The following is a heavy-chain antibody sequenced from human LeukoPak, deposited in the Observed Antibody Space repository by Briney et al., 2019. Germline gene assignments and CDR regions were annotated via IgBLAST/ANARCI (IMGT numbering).Heavy chain of an antibody. V-gene: IGHV4-59*12. Sequence: SETLSLTCTVSGGSISSYYWSWIRQPPGKGLEWIGSIYYSGSTYYNPSLKSRVTISVDTSKNQFSLKLSSVTAADTAVYYCARAILTSRIVVVVAARRDYFDYWGQGTLVTVSS. J-gene: IGHJ4*02. CDR3: ARAILTSRIVVVVAARRDYFDY. CDR2: IYYSGST. D-gene: IGHD2-15*01. CDR1: GGSISSYY.